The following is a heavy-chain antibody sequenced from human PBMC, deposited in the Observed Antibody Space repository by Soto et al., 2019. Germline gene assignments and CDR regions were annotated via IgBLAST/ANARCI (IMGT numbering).Heavy chain of an antibody. CDR1: GFTFSSYG. V-gene: IGHV3-30*18. Sequence: PGGSLRLSCAASGFTFSSYGMHWVRQAPGKGLEWVAVISYDGSNKYYADSVKGRFTISRDNSKNTLYLQMNSLRAEDTAVYYCAKDRGIPRTTYYYGMDVWGQGTTVTVSS. D-gene: IGHD2-21*01. J-gene: IGHJ6*02. CDR2: ISYDGSNK. CDR3: AKDRGIPRTTYYYGMDV.